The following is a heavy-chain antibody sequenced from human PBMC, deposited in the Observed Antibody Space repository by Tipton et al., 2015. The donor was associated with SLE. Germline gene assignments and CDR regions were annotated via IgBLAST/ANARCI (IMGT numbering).Heavy chain of an antibody. CDR2: ISHSGNT. J-gene: IGHJ4*02. D-gene: IGHD7-27*01. Sequence: LRLSCTVSSYSIRSGYYWGWIRQPPGRGLEWIATISHSGNTYYKSSLKSRVTISLDTSKNQFSLKLNSVTAADTAIYYCARVAPNWGWLGPVSYLDYWGQGALVTVSS. V-gene: IGHV4-38-2*02. CDR3: ARVAPNWGWLGPVSYLDY. CDR1: SYSIRSGYY.